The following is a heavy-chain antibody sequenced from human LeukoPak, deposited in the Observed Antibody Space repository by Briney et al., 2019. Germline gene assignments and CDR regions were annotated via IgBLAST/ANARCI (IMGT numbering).Heavy chain of an antibody. Sequence: SETLSLTCTVSGGSISSYYWSWIRQPAGKGLEWIGRIYTSGSTNYNPSLKSRVTMSVDTSKNQFSLKLSSVTAADTAVYYCARDIEFVTIFGVPQAAFDIWGQGTMVTVSS. V-gene: IGHV4-4*07. J-gene: IGHJ3*02. D-gene: IGHD3-3*01. CDR2: IYTSGST. CDR3: ARDIEFVTIFGVPQAAFDI. CDR1: GGSISSYY.